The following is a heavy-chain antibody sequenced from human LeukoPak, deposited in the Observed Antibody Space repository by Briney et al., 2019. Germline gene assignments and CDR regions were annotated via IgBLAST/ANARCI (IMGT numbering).Heavy chain of an antibody. CDR1: GGTFSSYA. Sequence: WASVKVSCKASGGTFSSYAISWVRQAPGQGLEWMGGIIPIFGTANYAQKFQGRVTITADESTSTAYMELSSLRSEDTAVYYCERSELAEMATMTANYYYGMDVWGQGTTVTVSS. D-gene: IGHD5-24*01. J-gene: IGHJ6*02. CDR2: IIPIFGTA. CDR3: ERSELAEMATMTANYYYGMDV. V-gene: IGHV1-69*13.